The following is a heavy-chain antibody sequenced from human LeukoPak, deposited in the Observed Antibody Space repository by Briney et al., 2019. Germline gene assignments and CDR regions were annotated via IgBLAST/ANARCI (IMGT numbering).Heavy chain of an antibody. D-gene: IGHD6-13*01. V-gene: IGHV4-39*02. CDR1: GGSISSSSYY. CDR2: IYYSGTT. Sequence: PETLSLTCTVSGGSISSSSYYWGWIRQPPGKGLEWIGSIYYSGTTHYNPSHQSRVPMSVDTSKNQFSLKLSSVTAADTAVYYCARDLLAAAGTGDYWGQGTLVTVSS. CDR3: ARDLLAAAGTGDY. J-gene: IGHJ4*02.